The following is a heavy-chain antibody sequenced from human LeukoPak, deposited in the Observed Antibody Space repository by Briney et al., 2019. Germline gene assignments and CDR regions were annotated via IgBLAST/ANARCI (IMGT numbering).Heavy chain of an antibody. CDR2: IRYDGSNK. CDR3: AKAHIYCSGGSCYSEGFRFDP. D-gene: IGHD2-15*01. Sequence: GGSLRLSCAASGFTFSSYGMHWVRQAPGKGLEWVAFIRYDGSNKYYADSVKGRFTISRDNSKNSLYLQMNSLRTEDTALYYCAKAHIYCSGGSCYSEGFRFDPWGQGTLVTVSS. V-gene: IGHV3-30*02. J-gene: IGHJ5*02. CDR1: GFTFSSYG.